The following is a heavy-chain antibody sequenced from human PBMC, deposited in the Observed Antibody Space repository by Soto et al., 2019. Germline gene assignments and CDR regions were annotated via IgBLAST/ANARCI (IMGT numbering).Heavy chain of an antibody. CDR1: GGSISSYY. J-gene: IGHJ6*03. V-gene: IGHV4-59*08. Sequence: SETLSLTCTVSGGSISSYYWSWIRQPPGKGLEWIGYIYYSGSTNYNPSLKSRVTISVDTSKNQFSLKLSSVTAADTAVYYCASTKGRDSSSWYNYYYYMDVWGKGTTVTVSS. D-gene: IGHD6-13*01. CDR3: ASTKGRDSSSWYNYYYYMDV. CDR2: IYYSGST.